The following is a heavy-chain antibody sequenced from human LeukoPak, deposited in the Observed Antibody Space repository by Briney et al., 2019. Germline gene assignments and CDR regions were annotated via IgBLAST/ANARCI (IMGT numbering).Heavy chain of an antibody. D-gene: IGHD7-27*01. CDR2: IYHTGTT. Sequence: SETLSLTCSASHYSISSGYYWGWIRQPPGKGLEWIESIYHTGTTYYNPSLKSRVTLSEDTSKNQVSLKLSSVTAADTAVYYCARYGHWGYYFDYWGQGTLVTVSS. V-gene: IGHV4-38-2*02. CDR1: HYSISSGYY. J-gene: IGHJ4*02. CDR3: ARYGHWGYYFDY.